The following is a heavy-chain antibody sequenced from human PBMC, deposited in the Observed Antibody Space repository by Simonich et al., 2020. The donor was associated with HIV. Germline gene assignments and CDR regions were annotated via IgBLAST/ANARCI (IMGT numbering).Heavy chain of an antibody. D-gene: IGHD5-18*01. V-gene: IGHV4-34*12. J-gene: IGHJ4*02. CDR3: ARLDYNYGLDN. CDR1: GGSLRGYN. CDR2: IIHSGST. Sequence: QVQLQQWGAGLLKPSETLSLTCAVYGGSLRGYNWNWTRPPPGKGLEWIGEIIHSGSTNYNPSLKSRVTISVDTSKNQFSLKLSSVTAADTAVYYCARLDYNYGLDNWGQGTLVTVSS.